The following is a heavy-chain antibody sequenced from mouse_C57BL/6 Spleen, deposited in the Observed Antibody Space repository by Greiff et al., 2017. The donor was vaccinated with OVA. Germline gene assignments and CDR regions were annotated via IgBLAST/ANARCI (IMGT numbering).Heavy chain of an antibody. Sequence: QVQLKQSGAELVRPGASVTLSCKASGYTFTDYEMHWVKQTPVHGLEWIGAIDPETGGTAYNQKFKGKAILTADKSSSTAYMELRSLTSEDSAVYYCTRRYGSRGWYFDVWGTGTTVTVSS. CDR2: IDPETGGT. CDR1: GYTFTDYE. V-gene: IGHV1-15*01. J-gene: IGHJ1*03. CDR3: TRRYGSRGWYFDV. D-gene: IGHD1-1*01.